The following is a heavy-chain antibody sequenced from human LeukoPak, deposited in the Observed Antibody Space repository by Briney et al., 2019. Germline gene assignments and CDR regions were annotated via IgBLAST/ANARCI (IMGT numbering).Heavy chain of an antibody. Sequence: GGSLRLSCAASGFTFSSYSMNWVRQAPGKGLEWVSSISSSSSYIYCADSVKGRFTISRDNAKNSLYLQMNSLRAEDTAVYYCAREVEGAFDIWGQGTMVTVSS. CDR1: GFTFSSYS. CDR3: AREVEGAFDI. V-gene: IGHV3-21*01. D-gene: IGHD2-2*01. CDR2: ISSSSSYI. J-gene: IGHJ3*02.